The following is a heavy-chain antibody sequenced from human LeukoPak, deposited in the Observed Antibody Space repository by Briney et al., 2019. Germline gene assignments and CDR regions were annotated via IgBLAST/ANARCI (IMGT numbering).Heavy chain of an antibody. CDR1: GFTFSSYT. Sequence: GGSLRLSCAASGFTFSSYTMNWVRQPPGKGLEWVSNIGTSSTTIYYADSVKGRFTISRDNSKNTLYLQMNSLRAEDTAVYYCAKHVGAYYFDYWGQGTLVTVSS. D-gene: IGHD3-16*01. J-gene: IGHJ4*02. CDR2: IGTSSTTI. V-gene: IGHV3-48*01. CDR3: AKHVGAYYFDY.